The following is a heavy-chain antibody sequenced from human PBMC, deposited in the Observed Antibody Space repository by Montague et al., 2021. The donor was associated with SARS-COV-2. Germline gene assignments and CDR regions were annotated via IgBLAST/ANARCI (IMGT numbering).Heavy chain of an antibody. CDR2: INYGGST. Sequence: SETLSLTCAAYGGSFSDYHWTWIRQSPGGGLEWIGQINYGGSTKYNPSLMSRVTISIDTSKNQFSLKLTSVTAADTAVYYCARGAPGYWGQGTLVTVSS. V-gene: IGHV4-34*01. CDR3: ARGAPGY. J-gene: IGHJ4*02. CDR1: GGSFSDYH. D-gene: IGHD1-1*01.